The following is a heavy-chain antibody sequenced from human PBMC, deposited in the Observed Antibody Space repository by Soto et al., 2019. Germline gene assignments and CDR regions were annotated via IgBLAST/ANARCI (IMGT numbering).Heavy chain of an antibody. CDR1: GVMFGGYG. CDR2: INSGSSSI. D-gene: IGHD1-26*01. Sequence: GGPLRLCCAASGVMFGGYGMNRVRQAPGKGLEWISYINSGSSSIYYSDSVKGRFTISRDNAKNSLFLQMNSLRAEDTAVYYWASSASPEAYWGNGTLVTVSS. CDR3: ASSASPEAY. J-gene: IGHJ1*01. V-gene: IGHV3-48*01.